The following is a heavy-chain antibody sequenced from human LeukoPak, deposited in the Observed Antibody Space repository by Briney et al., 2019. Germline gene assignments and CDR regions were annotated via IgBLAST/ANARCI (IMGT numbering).Heavy chain of an antibody. V-gene: IGHV1-69*04. D-gene: IGHD1-26*01. Sequence: ASVKVSCKASGGTFSSYAISWVRQAPGQGLEWMGRIIPILGIANYAQKFQGRVTITADKSTSTAYMELSSLRSEDTAVYYCARHSLNPRSIVGAKIAFDIWGQGTMVTVSS. J-gene: IGHJ3*02. CDR1: GGTFSSYA. CDR3: ARHSLNPRSIVGAKIAFDI. CDR2: IIPILGIA.